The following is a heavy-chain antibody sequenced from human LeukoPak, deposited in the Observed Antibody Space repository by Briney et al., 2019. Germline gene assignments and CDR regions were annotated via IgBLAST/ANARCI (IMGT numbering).Heavy chain of an antibody. Sequence: PGGSLRISCAASGFTFSSYAMSWVRQAPGKGLEWVSAISGSGGSTYYADSVKGRFTISRDNSKNTLYLQMNSLRAEDTAVYYCAKDLNGDYVSLFDYWGQGTLVTVSS. D-gene: IGHD4-17*01. CDR3: AKDLNGDYVSLFDY. CDR1: GFTFSSYA. J-gene: IGHJ4*02. CDR2: ISGSGGST. V-gene: IGHV3-23*01.